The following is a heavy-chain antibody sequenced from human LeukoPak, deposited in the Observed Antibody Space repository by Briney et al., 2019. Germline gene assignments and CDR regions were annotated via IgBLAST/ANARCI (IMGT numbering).Heavy chain of an antibody. CDR2: INHSGTT. CDR1: GGPFRGVH. CDR3: ATEGLAGTGTQWEPGYI. V-gene: IGHV4-34*01. Sequence: SSETLSLTCAVSGGPFRGVHWSWIRQPPGKGLEWIGEINHSGTTNYNPSLKSRLTISVDTSKNQFSLNLSSVTGADTAVYYCATEGLAGTGTQWEPGYIWGQGTKVTSSS. D-gene: IGHD6-13*01. J-gene: IGHJ3*02.